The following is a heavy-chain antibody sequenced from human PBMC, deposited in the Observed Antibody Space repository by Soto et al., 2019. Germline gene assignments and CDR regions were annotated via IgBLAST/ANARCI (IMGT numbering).Heavy chain of an antibody. D-gene: IGHD6-6*01. CDR2: ISSSGST. V-gene: IGHV4-31*03. CDR3: ARGSFSSSSSWFDP. CDR1: SGSISSGDYS. J-gene: IGHJ5*02. Sequence: SETLSLTCTVSSGSISSGDYSWTWIRQQPGKGLEWIGYISSSGSTYYNPSLMSRLTISVDSSVNQFSLNLTSVTAADTAVYYRARGSFSSSSSWFDPWRQGTLVTVSS.